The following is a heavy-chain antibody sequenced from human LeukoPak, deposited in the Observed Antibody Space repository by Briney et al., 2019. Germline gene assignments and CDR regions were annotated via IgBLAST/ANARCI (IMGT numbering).Heavy chain of an antibody. CDR2: VYYSGTT. J-gene: IGHJ6*02. D-gene: IGHD3-22*01. Sequence: SETLSLTCTVSGGSISSYYWTWIRQPPGKGLEWIGNVYYSGTTNYNPSLRSRVTISVDTSNNQFSLNLRSVTPADTALYYCARMSSGYYYAMDVWGQGTTVTVSS. CDR1: GGSISSYY. CDR3: ARMSSGYYYAMDV. V-gene: IGHV4-59*12.